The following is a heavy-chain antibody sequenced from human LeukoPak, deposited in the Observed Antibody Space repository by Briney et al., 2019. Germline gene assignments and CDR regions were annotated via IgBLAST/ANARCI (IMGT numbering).Heavy chain of an antibody. CDR3: AKGGAVTGTMYFQY. CDR1: GFTFATYT. D-gene: IGHD6-19*01. V-gene: IGHV3-23*01. Sequence: GGSLRLSCAASGFTFATYTMSWVRQIPGRGREWVSAIRSSGASTYYADSAKGRFTISRDNSKNTLYLQMNSLRAEDTAVYYCAKGGAVTGTMYFQYWGQGTLVTVSS. CDR2: IRSSGAST. J-gene: IGHJ1*01.